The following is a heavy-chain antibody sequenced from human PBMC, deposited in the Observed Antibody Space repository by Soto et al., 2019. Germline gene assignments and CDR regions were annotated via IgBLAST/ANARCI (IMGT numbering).Heavy chain of an antibody. J-gene: IGHJ4*02. CDR2: ISNTGST. CDR1: GVSISSGPFY. CDR3: ASDYGGFECFGN. V-gene: IGHV4-39*01. D-gene: IGHD5-12*01. Sequence: QLQLQESGPGLVKPSETLSLTCTVSGVSISSGPFYWGWIRQPPGKGLQWLGSISNTGSTYYNPALKTRITISLDTSKNQFSLRVSSVTAADTAVYYCASDYGGFECFGNWGQGTLVTVSS.